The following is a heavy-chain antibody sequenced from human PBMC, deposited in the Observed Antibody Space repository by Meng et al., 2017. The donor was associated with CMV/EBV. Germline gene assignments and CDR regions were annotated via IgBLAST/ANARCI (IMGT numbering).Heavy chain of an antibody. CDR2: IYSGGSST. V-gene: IGHV3-23*03. CDR3: ALAALDLFDP. D-gene: IGHD6-6*01. CDR1: GFTFDDYA. Sequence: ETLSLTCAASGFTFDDYAMHWVRQAPGKGLEWVSVIYSGGSSTYYADSVKGRFTISRDNSKNTLYLQMNSLRAEDTAVYYCALAALDLFDPWGQGTLVTVSS. J-gene: IGHJ5*02.